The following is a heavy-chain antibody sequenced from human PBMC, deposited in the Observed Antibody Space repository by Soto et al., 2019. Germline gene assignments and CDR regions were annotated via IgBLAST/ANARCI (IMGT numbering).Heavy chain of an antibody. J-gene: IGHJ5*02. CDR2: ISAYNGNT. Sequence: QVQLVQSGAEVKKPGASVKVSCKASGYTFTSYGISWVRQAPGQGLEWMGWISAYNGNTNYAQKLQGRVTMTTDTSTSTAYMELRCLRSDDTAVYYCARDPLLYCSGGSCNWFDPWGQGTLVTVSS. D-gene: IGHD2-15*01. V-gene: IGHV1-18*01. CDR1: GYTFTSYG. CDR3: ARDPLLYCSGGSCNWFDP.